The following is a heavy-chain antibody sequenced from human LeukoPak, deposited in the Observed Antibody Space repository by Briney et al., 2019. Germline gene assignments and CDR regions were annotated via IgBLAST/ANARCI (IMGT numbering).Heavy chain of an antibody. CDR1: GGSISSYY. Sequence: SETLSLTCTVPGGSISSYYWSWIRQPPGKGLEWIGYIYYSGSTNYNPSLKSRVTISVDTSKNQFSLKLSSVTAADTAVYYCARVHWRRFLDYWGRGTLVTVSS. V-gene: IGHV4-59*01. CDR2: IYYSGST. J-gene: IGHJ4*02. CDR3: ARVHWRRFLDY. D-gene: IGHD3-3*01.